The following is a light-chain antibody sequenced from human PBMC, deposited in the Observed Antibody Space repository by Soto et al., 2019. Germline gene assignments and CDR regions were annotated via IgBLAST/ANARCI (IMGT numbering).Light chain of an antibody. J-gene: IGKJ5*01. CDR3: QQVNSYPQT. CDR2: EAS. V-gene: IGKV1-5*03. Sequence: DIPMTQCPSTLCASXGDRATIDCRPRLSISKFLARFQQKAGTAPKLXXYEASKLAHGGPSRISGSGSATDFTRTISSLQPEDFATYYGQQVNSYPQTFGQGTRLEIK. CDR1: LSISKF.